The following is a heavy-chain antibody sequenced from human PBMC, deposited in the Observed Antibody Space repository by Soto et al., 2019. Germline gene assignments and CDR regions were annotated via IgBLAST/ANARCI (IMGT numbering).Heavy chain of an antibody. CDR2: IYYSGST. Sequence: SETLSLTCTVSGGSISSSSYYWGWIRQPPGKGLEWIGSIYYSGSTYYNPSLKSRVTISVDTSKNQFSLKLSSVTAADTAVYYCARDQQLYLYYYYGMDVWGQGTTVTVSS. J-gene: IGHJ6*02. V-gene: IGHV4-39*02. CDR3: ARDQQLYLYYYYGMDV. D-gene: IGHD6-13*01. CDR1: GGSISSSSYY.